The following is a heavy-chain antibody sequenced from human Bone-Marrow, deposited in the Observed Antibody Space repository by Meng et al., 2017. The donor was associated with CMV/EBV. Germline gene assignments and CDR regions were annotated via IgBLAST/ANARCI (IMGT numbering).Heavy chain of an antibody. CDR1: GFTFSSYS. CDR3: AKELRSVYYYYGMDV. Sequence: GESLKISCAASGFTFSSYSMNWVRQAPGKGLEWVSSISSSSSYIYYADSVKGRFTISRDNAKNSLYLQMNSLRAEDTAVYYCAKELRSVYYYYGMDVWGQGTTVTVSS. D-gene: IGHD4-17*01. V-gene: IGHV3-21*01. J-gene: IGHJ6*02. CDR2: ISSSSSYI.